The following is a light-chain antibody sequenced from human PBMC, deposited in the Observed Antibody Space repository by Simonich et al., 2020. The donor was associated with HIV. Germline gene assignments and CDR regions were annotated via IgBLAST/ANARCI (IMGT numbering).Light chain of an antibody. CDR1: STDVGSYNL. CDR3: CSYTSSNTLV. J-gene: IGLJ2*01. CDR2: EGR. Sequence: QSALTQPASVSGSPGQSITISCTGTSTDVGSYNLVSWYQQHQGKAPKLMIDEGRQRPSGVAYRFSGSKSGNTASLTISGLQAEDEADYYCCSYTSSNTLVFGGGTKLTVL. V-gene: IGLV2-14*02.